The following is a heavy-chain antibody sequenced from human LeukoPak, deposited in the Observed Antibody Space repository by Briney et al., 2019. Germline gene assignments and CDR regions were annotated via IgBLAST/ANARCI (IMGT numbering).Heavy chain of an antibody. CDR1: GYTFTSYG. CDR2: ISAYNGNT. V-gene: IGHV1-18*01. J-gene: IGHJ3*02. D-gene: IGHD4-17*01. CDR3: ARGLTTVTYDAFDI. Sequence: ASVKVSCKASGYTFTSYGISWVRQAPGQGLEWMGWISAYNGNTNYAQKLQGRVTMTTDTSTSTAYMELRSLRSEDTAVYYCARGLTTVTYDAFDIWGQGTMVTVSS.